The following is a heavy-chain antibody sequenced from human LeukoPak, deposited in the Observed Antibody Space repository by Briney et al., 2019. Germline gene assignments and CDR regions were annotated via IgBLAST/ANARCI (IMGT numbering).Heavy chain of an antibody. CDR1: GFTFSSYA. CDR3: ARVGSWDAFDI. J-gene: IGHJ3*02. V-gene: IGHV3-64*01. Sequence: GGSLRLSCAASGFTFSSYAMHWVRQAPGKGVEYVSAISSNGGSTYYANSVKGRCTISRDNSKNTLYLQMGSLRAEDMAVYYCARVGSWDAFDIWGQGTMVTVSS. D-gene: IGHD1-26*01. CDR2: ISSNGGST.